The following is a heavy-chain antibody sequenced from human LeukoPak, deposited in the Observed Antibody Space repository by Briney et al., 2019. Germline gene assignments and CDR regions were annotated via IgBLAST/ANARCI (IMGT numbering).Heavy chain of an antibody. J-gene: IGHJ3*02. V-gene: IGHV1-18*01. Sequence: ASVKVSCKASGYTFSSYGFSWVRQAPGQGLEWMGWINAYNGNTNYAQNLQGRVTMTTDTSTSTAYMELRSLRSDDTAVYYCARTQSYYGSGTNRAAFDIWGQGTMVTVSS. CDR1: GYTFSSYG. CDR2: INAYNGNT. D-gene: IGHD3-10*01. CDR3: ARTQSYYGSGTNRAAFDI.